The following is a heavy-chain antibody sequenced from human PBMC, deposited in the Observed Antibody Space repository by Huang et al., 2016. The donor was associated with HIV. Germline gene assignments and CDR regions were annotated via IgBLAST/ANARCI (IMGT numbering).Heavy chain of an antibody. V-gene: IGHV1-3*01. D-gene: IGHD6-19*01. CDR3: ARDKEAGTPFFDP. J-gene: IGHJ5*02. CDR1: GFNFLTYA. Sequence: QVQLVQSGAEVEKPGASVNLSCKASGFNFLTYALHWVRQAPGQRLEWMGWINGDGRTKYSQKFQGRVTSTRDRSASTVYVDFKSLTYEDTAVYYCARDKEAGTPFFDPWGQGTLVTVSS. CDR2: INGDGRT.